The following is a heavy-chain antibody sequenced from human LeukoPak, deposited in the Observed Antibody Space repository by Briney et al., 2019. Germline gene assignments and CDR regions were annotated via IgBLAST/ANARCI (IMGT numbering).Heavy chain of an antibody. CDR2: ILYDGSNK. J-gene: IGHJ3*02. Sequence: GGSLRLSCAASGFTFSSYGMHWVRQAPGKGLEWVAVILYDGSNKYYADSVKGRFTISRDNSKNTLYLQMNSLRAEDTAVYYCAKGDGRQWLAGHAFDIWGQGTMVTVSS. CDR1: GFTFSSYG. V-gene: IGHV3-30*18. D-gene: IGHD6-19*01. CDR3: AKGDGRQWLAGHAFDI.